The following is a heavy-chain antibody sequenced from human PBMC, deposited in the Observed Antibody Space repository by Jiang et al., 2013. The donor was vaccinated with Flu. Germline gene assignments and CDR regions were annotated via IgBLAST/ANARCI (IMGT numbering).Heavy chain of an antibody. D-gene: IGHD5-18*01. CDR2: INPNSGGT. CDR3: ARGRGYSYGGEWFDP. CDR1: GYTFTGYY. J-gene: IGHJ5*02. V-gene: IGHV1-2*04. Sequence: PGASVKVSCKASGYTFTGYYMHWVRQAPGQGLEWMGWINPNSGGTNYAQKFQGWVTMTRDTSISTAYMELSRLRSDDTAVYYCARGRGYSYGGEWFDPWGQGTLVTVSS.